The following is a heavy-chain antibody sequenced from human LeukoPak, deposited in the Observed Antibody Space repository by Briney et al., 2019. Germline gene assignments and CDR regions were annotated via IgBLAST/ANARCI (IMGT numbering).Heavy chain of an antibody. CDR2: IYYSGST. J-gene: IGHJ4*02. D-gene: IGHD2-2*01. CDR3: ARHGRDIVVVPAWDY. CDR1: GGSISSSSYY. Sequence: PSETLSLTCTVSGGSISSSSYYWGWIRQPPGKGLEWVGSIYYSGSTYYNPSLKSRATISVDTSKNQFSLKLSSVTAADTAVYYCARHGRDIVVVPAWDYWGQGTLVTVSS. V-gene: IGHV4-39*01.